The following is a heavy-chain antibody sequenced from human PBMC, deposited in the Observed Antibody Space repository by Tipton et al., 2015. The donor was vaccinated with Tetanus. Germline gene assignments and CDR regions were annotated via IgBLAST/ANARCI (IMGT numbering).Heavy chain of an antibody. D-gene: IGHD6-19*01. J-gene: IGHJ5*02. Sequence: GLVKPSETLSLTCGVSGGSFSGNYWSWVRQAPGKGLEWIGEINHRGGTMYNPSLKSRVTISGDTSKNQFSLNLTSVTAADTAVYYCASLPKHWLAPRGAPWGQGTLVTASS. V-gene: IGHV4-34*01. CDR2: INHRGGT. CDR1: GGSFSGNY. CDR3: ASLPKHWLAPRGAP.